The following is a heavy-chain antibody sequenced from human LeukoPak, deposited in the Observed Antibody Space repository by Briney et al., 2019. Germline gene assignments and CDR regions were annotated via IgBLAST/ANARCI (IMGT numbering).Heavy chain of an antibody. D-gene: IGHD3-9*01. CDR3: ARARYVNSFYAFDI. Sequence: SETLSLTCPVSGGSISSYYWSWIRLPPGKGLEWIGYLSKSGNTNYSPSLKSRVTIFGDTSKNQFFLKLSSVTAADTAMYYCARARYVNSFYAFDIWGQGTLVTVSS. V-gene: IGHV4-59*01. CDR2: LSKSGNT. CDR1: GGSISSYY. J-gene: IGHJ3*02.